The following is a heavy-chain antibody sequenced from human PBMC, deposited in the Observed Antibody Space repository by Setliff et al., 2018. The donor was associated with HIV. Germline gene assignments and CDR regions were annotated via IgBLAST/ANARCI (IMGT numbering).Heavy chain of an antibody. CDR2: INQDGNKK. D-gene: IGHD4-17*01. Sequence: GGSLRLSCATSRFSFSTFWMTWVRQAPGKGLEWIANINQDGNKKYHAGSVWGRFTISRDDSKNTLFLQMNSLRIEDTAFYFCARGSHRATTVITPFDYWGQGTLVTVSS. CDR3: ARGSHRATTVITPFDY. V-gene: IGHV3-7*01. J-gene: IGHJ4*02. CDR1: RFSFSTFW.